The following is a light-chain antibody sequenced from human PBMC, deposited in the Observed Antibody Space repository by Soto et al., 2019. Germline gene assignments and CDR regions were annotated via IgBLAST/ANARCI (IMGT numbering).Light chain of an antibody. CDR2: EVS. J-gene: IGKJ1*01. V-gene: IGKV1-5*03. Sequence: DIQMTQSPSTLSASVGDRVTITCLASQSVSNWLAWYQQKPGKAPNLLIYEVSTLHSGVPSRFSGSGSGTEFTLTISSLRPDDFATYYCQHYSGDRATFGQGTKVDIK. CDR3: QHYSGDRAT. CDR1: QSVSNW.